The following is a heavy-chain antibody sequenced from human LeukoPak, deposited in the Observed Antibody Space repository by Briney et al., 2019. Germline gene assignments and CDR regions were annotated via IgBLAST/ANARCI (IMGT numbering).Heavy chain of an antibody. J-gene: IGHJ4*02. Sequence: GGSLRLSCAASGFTFSSYWMSWVRQAPGKGLEWVANIKQDGSEKYYVDSVKGRFTISRDNAKNSLYLQMNSLRAEDTAVYYCARVAIVVVPAAITFDYWGQGTLVTVSS. CDR3: ARVAIVVVPAAITFDY. D-gene: IGHD2-2*03. CDR1: GFTFSSYW. V-gene: IGHV3-7*01. CDR2: IKQDGSEK.